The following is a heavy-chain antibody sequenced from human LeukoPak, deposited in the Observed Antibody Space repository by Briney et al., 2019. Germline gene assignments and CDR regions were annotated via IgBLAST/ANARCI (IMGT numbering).Heavy chain of an antibody. D-gene: IGHD5-24*01. J-gene: IGHJ4*02. Sequence: GGSLRLSCAASGFTFSSYGMSWVRQAPGKGLEWVSTISGSDTSTYYADSVKGRFTISRDNAKNSLYLQMNSLRAEDMALYYCAKEAPLGMGLQWGQGTLVTVSS. V-gene: IGHV3-23*01. CDR2: ISGSDTST. CDR3: AKEAPLGMGLQ. CDR1: GFTFSSYG.